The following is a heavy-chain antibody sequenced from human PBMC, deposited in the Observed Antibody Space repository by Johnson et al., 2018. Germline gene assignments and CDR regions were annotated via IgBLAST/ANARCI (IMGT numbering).Heavy chain of an antibody. D-gene: IGHD4-17*01. CDR2: INHSGST. CDR3: ARTVTTIEYFQH. CDR1: GGSFSGYY. J-gene: IGHJ1*01. Sequence: QVQLQQWGAGLLKPSETXSLTCAVYGGSFSGYYWSWIRQPPGKGLEWIGEINHSGSTNYNPSLKSRVTISVDTSKNQFSLQLNSVTPEDTAVYYCARTVTTIEYFQHWGQGTLVTVSS. V-gene: IGHV4-34*01.